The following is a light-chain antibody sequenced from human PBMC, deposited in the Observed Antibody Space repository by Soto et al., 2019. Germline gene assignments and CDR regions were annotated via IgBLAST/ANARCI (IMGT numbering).Light chain of an antibody. CDR2: DAS. V-gene: IGKV1-5*01. CDR3: QQSYRIPYT. Sequence: DIHMTQSPSTLSASLGDRVTITCRASQSISSWLAWYQQKPGKAPKLLIYDASSLESGVPSRFSGSGSGTEFTLTISSLQPDDFATYCCQQSYRIPYTFGQGTRLEIK. CDR1: QSISSW. J-gene: IGKJ5*01.